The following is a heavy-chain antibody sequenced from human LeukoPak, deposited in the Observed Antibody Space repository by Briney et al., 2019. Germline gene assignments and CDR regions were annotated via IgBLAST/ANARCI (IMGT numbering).Heavy chain of an antibody. D-gene: IGHD3-22*01. Sequence: GGSLRLSCAASGFTFSSHSMNWVRQAPGKGLEWLSYITSGSTIIYYADSVKDRFTISRDNSKNMVYLEMNSLRAEDTAVYYCARYFYDSSAHYYYYMDVWGKGTTVTVSS. CDR2: ITSGSTII. CDR3: ARYFYDSSAHYYYYMDV. J-gene: IGHJ6*03. V-gene: IGHV3-48*01. CDR1: GFTFSSHS.